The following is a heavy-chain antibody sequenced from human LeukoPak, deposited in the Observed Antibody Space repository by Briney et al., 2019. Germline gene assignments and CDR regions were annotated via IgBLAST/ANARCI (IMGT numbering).Heavy chain of an antibody. CDR3: ARHVQDLGIKV. CDR2: IYRRGST. V-gene: IGHV4-39*01. Sequence: PETPSLTCTVSGASISSSDSYWSWIRQPPGKGLEWIGSIYRRGSTSYNPSLKSRVTVSEDMSKNHFSLRLSSVTAADTAVYYCARHVQDLGIKVWGQGTTVSVSS. CDR1: GASISSSDSY. J-gene: IGHJ6*02.